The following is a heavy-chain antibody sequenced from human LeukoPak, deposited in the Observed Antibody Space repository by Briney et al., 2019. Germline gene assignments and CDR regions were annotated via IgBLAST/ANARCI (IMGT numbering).Heavy chain of an antibody. D-gene: IGHD3-22*01. CDR1: GGSFSGYY. J-gene: IGHJ4*02. Sequence: SETLPLTCAVYGGSFSGYYWSWIRQPPGKGLEWIGEINHSGSTNYNPSLKSRVTISVDMSKNQFSLKLSSVTAADTAVYYCASRNYYDSSGYSHFDYWGQGTLVTVSS. CDR2: INHSGST. V-gene: IGHV4-34*01. CDR3: ASRNYYDSSGYSHFDY.